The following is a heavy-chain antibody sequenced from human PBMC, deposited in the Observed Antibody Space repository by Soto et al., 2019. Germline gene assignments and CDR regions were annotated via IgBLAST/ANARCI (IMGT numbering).Heavy chain of an antibody. CDR3: ARAGGSGSYRAPIFFY. V-gene: IGHV4-34*01. D-gene: IGHD3-10*01. CDR1: GGSFSGYY. J-gene: IGHJ4*02. CDR2: INHSGST. Sequence: SETLSLTCAVYGGSFSGYYWSWIRQPPGKGLEWIGEINHSGSTNYNPSLKSRVTISVDTSKNQFSLKLSSVTAADTAVYYCARAGGSGSYRAPIFFYWGQGTLVTVSS.